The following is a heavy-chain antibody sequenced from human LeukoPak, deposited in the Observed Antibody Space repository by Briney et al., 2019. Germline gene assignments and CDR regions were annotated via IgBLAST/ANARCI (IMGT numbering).Heavy chain of an antibody. Sequence: SETLSLTCTVSGGSISSGGYYWSWIRQHPGKGLEWIGYIYYSGSTYYNPSLKSRVTISVDTSKNQFSLKLSSVTAADTAVYYCARGYHGHYYDSSGSIDYWGQGTQVTVSS. V-gene: IGHV4-31*03. CDR3: ARGYHGHYYDSSGSIDY. D-gene: IGHD3-22*01. J-gene: IGHJ4*02. CDR1: GGSISSGGYY. CDR2: IYYSGST.